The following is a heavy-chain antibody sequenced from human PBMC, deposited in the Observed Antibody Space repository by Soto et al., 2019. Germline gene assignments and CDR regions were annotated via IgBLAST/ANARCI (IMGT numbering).Heavy chain of an antibody. J-gene: IGHJ6*02. CDR3: AKGIRGVAPYAMDV. D-gene: IGHD3-10*01. Sequence: GGSLRLSCAASGFTFSTYAMTWVRQAPGKGLEWVSTISGSGVSTFYADSVKGRFTISRDNAKNTLYLQMNSLSAEDTAVYYCAKGIRGVAPYAMDVWGQGTTVTVSS. V-gene: IGHV3-23*01. CDR2: ISGSGVST. CDR1: GFTFSTYA.